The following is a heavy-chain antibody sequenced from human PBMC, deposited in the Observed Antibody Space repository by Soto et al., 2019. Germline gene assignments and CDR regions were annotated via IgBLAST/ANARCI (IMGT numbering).Heavy chain of an antibody. CDR1: GGSFSGYY. Sequence: QVQLQQWGAGLLKPSEALSLTCAVYGGSFSGYYWSWIRQPPGKGLEWIGEINHSGSTNYNPSLKSRVTISVDTSKNQFSLELSSVTAADTAVYYCARTGYSSGWYKAAFDILGQGTMVTVSS. V-gene: IGHV4-34*01. D-gene: IGHD6-19*01. CDR3: ARTGYSSGWYKAAFDI. J-gene: IGHJ3*02. CDR2: INHSGST.